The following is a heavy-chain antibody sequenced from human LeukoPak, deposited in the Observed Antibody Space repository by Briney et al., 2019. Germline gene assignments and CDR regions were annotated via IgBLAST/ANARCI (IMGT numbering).Heavy chain of an antibody. V-gene: IGHV1-46*03. J-gene: IGHJ6*03. CDR2: INASGGST. CDR1: GYSFTSYY. Sequence: ASVKVSCKASGYSFTSYYMHWVRHAPGQGREWMGIINASGGSTGSAQKLQGRVTMTRNTSISTAYMELGSLRSQDTAEAYSAGGPYCSSTSCYYTKYYYYYMDVWGKGTTVTVSS. CDR3: AGGPYCSSTSCYYTKYYYYYMDV. D-gene: IGHD2-2*01.